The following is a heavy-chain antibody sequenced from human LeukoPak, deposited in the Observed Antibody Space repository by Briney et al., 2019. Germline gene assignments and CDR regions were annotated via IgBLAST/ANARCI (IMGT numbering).Heavy chain of an antibody. Sequence: ASVKVSCKASGGTFSIYAISWVRQAPGQGLEWMGGIIPIFGTANYAQKFQGRVTITADESTSTAYMELSSLRSEDTAVYYCARDLMPAAIGYFDYWGQGTLVTVSS. D-gene: IGHD2-2*01. CDR1: GGTFSIYA. CDR3: ARDLMPAAIGYFDY. V-gene: IGHV1-69*13. CDR2: IIPIFGTA. J-gene: IGHJ4*02.